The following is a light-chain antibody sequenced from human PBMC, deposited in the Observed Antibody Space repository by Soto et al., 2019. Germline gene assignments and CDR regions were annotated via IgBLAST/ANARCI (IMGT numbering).Light chain of an antibody. J-gene: IGLJ1*01. CDR1: SSDIGGYNY. Sequence: QSVLTQPASVSGSPGQSITISCTGTSSDIGGYNYVSWYQQHPGKVPKLMIYDVSNRPSGVSNRFSGSKSGNTASLTISGLQAEDEAYYYCSSYTTSPLSYVFGTGTKVTVL. CDR3: SSYTTSPLSYV. V-gene: IGLV2-14*01. CDR2: DVS.